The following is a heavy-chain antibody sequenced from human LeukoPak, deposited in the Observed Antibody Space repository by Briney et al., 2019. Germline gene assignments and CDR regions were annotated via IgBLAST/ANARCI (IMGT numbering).Heavy chain of an antibody. J-gene: IGHJ4*02. CDR3: ARVGSSGWYYFDY. CDR1: GGVINSYY. Sequence: SETVCLTCTVSGGVINSYYCSWIRHPPWKGLEWIGYIYYSGSTNYIPSLKSRVTISVDTSKNQFSLKLSSVTAADTAVYYCARVGSSGWYYFDYWGQGTLVTVSS. CDR2: IYYSGST. D-gene: IGHD6-19*01. V-gene: IGHV4-59*01.